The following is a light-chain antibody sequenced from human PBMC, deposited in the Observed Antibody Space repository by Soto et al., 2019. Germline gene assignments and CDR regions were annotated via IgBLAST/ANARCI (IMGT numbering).Light chain of an antibody. CDR2: WAS. V-gene: IGKV4-1*01. Sequence: DIVMTQSPDSLAVSLGERATINCKSSQSVLYRSNNKNHLAWYQQKPGQPPKLLIYWASTRESGVPDRFSGSGSGTDFTLTISSLQAEDVAVYYCQQYYRTHPKFGQGTKVEIK. CDR3: QQYYRTHPK. J-gene: IGKJ1*01. CDR1: QSVLYRSNNKNH.